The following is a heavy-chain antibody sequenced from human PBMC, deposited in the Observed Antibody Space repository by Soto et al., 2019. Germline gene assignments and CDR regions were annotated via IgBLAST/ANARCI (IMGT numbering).Heavy chain of an antibody. V-gene: IGHV3-23*01. CDR1: GFTFSGYA. Sequence: EVQLLESGGGLVQPGGSLRLSCAASGFTFSGYALTWVRQAPGKGLEWVSAISGGGDATFYADSVKGRFTISRDNSKNTLYLQMNTLSPEDTAVYYCARKVSGSTGRPDLWYFDLWGRGTLVTVSS. D-gene: IGHD3-10*01. CDR2: ISGGGDAT. CDR3: ARKVSGSTGRPDLWYFDL. J-gene: IGHJ2*01.